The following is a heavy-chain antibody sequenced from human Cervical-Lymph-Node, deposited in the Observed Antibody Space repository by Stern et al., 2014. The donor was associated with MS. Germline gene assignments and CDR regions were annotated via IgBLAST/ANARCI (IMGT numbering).Heavy chain of an antibody. Sequence: EVQLVQSGGGLVQPGGSLRLSCAASGFTSSDHYMDWVRQAPGTGLEWVGRSRNKANNYIIEYAASVKGRFTISRDDSKNSLYLQINSLKTEDTAVYYCTSRHSGSSDYWGQGTLVAVSS. J-gene: IGHJ4*02. D-gene: IGHD1-26*01. CDR3: TSRHSGSSDY. CDR2: SRNKANNYII. CDR1: GFTSSDHY. V-gene: IGHV3-72*01.